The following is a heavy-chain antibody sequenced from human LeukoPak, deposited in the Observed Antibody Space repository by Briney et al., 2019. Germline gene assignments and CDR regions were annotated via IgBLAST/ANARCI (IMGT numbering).Heavy chain of an antibody. CDR2: IIPIFGTA. Sequence: SVKVSRKASGGTFSSYAISWVRQAPGQGLEWMGGIIPIFGTANYAQKFQGRVTITADESTSTAYMELSSLRSEDTAVYYCARRVRGGYSYGDYYCGMDAWGKGTTVTVSS. CDR3: ARRVRGGYSYGDYYCGMDA. V-gene: IGHV1-69*01. D-gene: IGHD5-18*01. CDR1: GGTFSSYA. J-gene: IGHJ6*04.